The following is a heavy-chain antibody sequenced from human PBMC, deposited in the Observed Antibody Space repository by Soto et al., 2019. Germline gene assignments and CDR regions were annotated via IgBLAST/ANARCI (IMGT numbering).Heavy chain of an antibody. V-gene: IGHV5-51*01. Sequence: PGESLKISCKGSGYRFSTYWIGWVRQRPGKGLEWMGVLYPGDPESRYSPSFRGQVSISVDQSISTACLQWSSLTASDTGMYYCATHAGGAYSFKYWGQGTLVTVSS. CDR1: GYRFSTYW. CDR3: ATHAGGAYSFKY. J-gene: IGHJ4*02. CDR2: LYPGDPES. D-gene: IGHD2-21*01.